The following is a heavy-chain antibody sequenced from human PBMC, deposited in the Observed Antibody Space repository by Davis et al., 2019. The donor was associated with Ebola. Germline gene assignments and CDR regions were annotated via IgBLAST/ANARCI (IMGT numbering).Heavy chain of an antibody. D-gene: IGHD1-26*01. J-gene: IGHJ6*02. CDR2: IYSSGST. CDR3: ARRGSGSYYYYGMDV. Sequence: SQTLSLTCTVSAGSISSYYWCCIRPPPGKGLERIGSIYSSGSTNYNPSLKSRVTISVDTSKNQFSLKLSSVTAADTAVYYCARRGSGSYYYYGMDVWGQGTTVTVSS. V-gene: IGHV4-59*01. CDR1: AGSISSYY.